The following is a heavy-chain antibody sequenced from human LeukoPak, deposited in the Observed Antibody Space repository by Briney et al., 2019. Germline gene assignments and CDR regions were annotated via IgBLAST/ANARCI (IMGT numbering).Heavy chain of an antibody. CDR1: GFTFSTYA. Sequence: GGSLRLSCAASGFTFSTYAMHWVRQAPGKGLEWVAAVSYDGSNKNYADSVKGRFTISRDNSKNTLYLQMNSLRAEDTAVYYCAKDILAYCGGDCYSGIDYWGQGTLVTVSS. D-gene: IGHD2-21*02. CDR3: AKDILAYCGGDCYSGIDY. V-gene: IGHV3-30-3*02. J-gene: IGHJ4*02. CDR2: VSYDGSNK.